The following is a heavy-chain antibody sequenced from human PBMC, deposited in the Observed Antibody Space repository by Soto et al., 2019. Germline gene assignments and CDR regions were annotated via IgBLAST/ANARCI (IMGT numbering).Heavy chain of an antibody. CDR1: GFVFNSYS. V-gene: IGHV3-21*01. J-gene: IGHJ4*02. Sequence: GGSLRLSCVASGFVFNSYSMSWVRQAPGKGLEWVSSISSGSDYIYYADSVKGRFTISRDNAENSLSLQMDSLRTEDTAVYYCARAPYSHDLNFWGQGTLVTVSS. CDR3: ARAPYSHDLNF. CDR2: ISSGSDYI. D-gene: IGHD5-18*01.